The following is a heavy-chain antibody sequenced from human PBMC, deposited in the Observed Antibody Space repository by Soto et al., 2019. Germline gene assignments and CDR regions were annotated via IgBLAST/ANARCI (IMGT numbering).Heavy chain of an antibody. V-gene: IGHV3-23*01. D-gene: IGHD2-15*01. Sequence: EVQLLESGGGLVQPGGSLRLSCAASGFTFSSYAMSWVRQAPGKGLEWVSAISGSGGSTYYADSVKGRFTISRDNSKNTLYLQMNRLRAEDTAVYYCARGTDSDIVVVVAATPEDYWGQGTLVTVSS. J-gene: IGHJ4*02. CDR2: ISGSGGST. CDR3: ARGTDSDIVVVVAATPEDY. CDR1: GFTFSSYA.